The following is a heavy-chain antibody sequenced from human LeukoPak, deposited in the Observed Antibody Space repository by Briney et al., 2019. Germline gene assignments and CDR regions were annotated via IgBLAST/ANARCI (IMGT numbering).Heavy chain of an antibody. Sequence: SGPTLVNPTQTFTLTCTFSGFSLSTSGVGAGWIRQPPGKALEWLALIYWDDDKHYSPSLKSRLTITKDTSKNQVVLTMTNMDPVDTATYYCAHTPLTSVTARYYFDYWGQGTLVTVSS. D-gene: IGHD4-17*01. CDR3: AHTPLTSVTARYYFDY. CDR1: GFSLSTSGVG. V-gene: IGHV2-5*02. CDR2: IYWDDDK. J-gene: IGHJ4*02.